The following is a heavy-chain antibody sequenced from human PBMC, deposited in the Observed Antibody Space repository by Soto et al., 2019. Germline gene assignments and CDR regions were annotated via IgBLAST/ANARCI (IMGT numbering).Heavy chain of an antibody. CDR3: ARVGGYCSSTSCYASYYYMDV. Sequence: SETLSLTCAVYGGSFSGYYWSWIRQPPGKGLEWIGEINHSGSTNYNPSLKSRVTISVDTSKNQFSLKLSSVTAADTAVYYCARVGGYCSSTSCYASYYYMDVWGKGTTVT. CDR2: INHSGST. CDR1: GGSFSGYY. D-gene: IGHD2-2*01. J-gene: IGHJ6*03. V-gene: IGHV4-34*01.